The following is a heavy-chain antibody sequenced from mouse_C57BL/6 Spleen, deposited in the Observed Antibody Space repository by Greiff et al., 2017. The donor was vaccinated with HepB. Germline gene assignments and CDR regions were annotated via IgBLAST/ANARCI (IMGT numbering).Heavy chain of an antibody. D-gene: IGHD2-4*01. CDR2: INPSSGYT. CDR3: ARGVYDYVNAMDY. V-gene: IGHV1-4*01. CDR1: GYTFTSYT. J-gene: IGHJ4*01. Sequence: QVQLQQSGAELARPGASVKMSCKASGYTFTSYTMHWVKQRPGQGLEWIGYINPSSGYTKYNQKFKDKATLTADKSSSTAYMQLSSLTSEDSAVYYCARGVYDYVNAMDYWGQGTSVTVSS.